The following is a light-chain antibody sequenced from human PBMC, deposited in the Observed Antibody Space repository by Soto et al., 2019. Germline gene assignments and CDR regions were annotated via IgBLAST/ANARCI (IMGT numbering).Light chain of an antibody. CDR3: QQYNNWPRT. J-gene: IGKJ2*02. CDR1: QSVSRN. V-gene: IGKV3-15*01. CDR2: GAS. Sequence: EIVMTQSPATLSVSPGERATLSCRASQSVSRNLAWYQQKPGQAPRLLIYGASTRATGLPARFSGSGSGTYFTLTISSLQSEDFAIYYCQQYNNWPRTFGQGTKLEIK.